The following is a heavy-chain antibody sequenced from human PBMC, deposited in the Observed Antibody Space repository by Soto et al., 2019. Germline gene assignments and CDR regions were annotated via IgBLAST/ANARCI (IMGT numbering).Heavy chain of an antibody. V-gene: IGHV3-23*01. CDR3: ARHLGESSGYHFYY. D-gene: IGHD5-12*01. J-gene: IGHJ4*02. CDR2: ITGSGGST. CDR1: RFTFSNYA. Sequence: GGSLRLSCAASRFTFSNYAMSWVRQTPGKGLEWVSSITGSGGSTYYADSVKGRFTISRDNSKNTLYLQMNSLRADDTAVYFCARHLGESSGYHFYYWGQGTLVTVSS.